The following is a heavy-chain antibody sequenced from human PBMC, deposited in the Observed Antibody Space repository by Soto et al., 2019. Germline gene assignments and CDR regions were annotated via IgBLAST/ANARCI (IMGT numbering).Heavy chain of an antibody. CDR3: AKDGCDGGSCYYFDY. CDR1: GFTFGSSA. D-gene: IGHD2-15*01. CDR2: ISASGGST. Sequence: EVQLLESGGGLVQPGGSLRLSCAASGFTFGSSAMYWVRQAPGKGLEWVSSISASGGSTDYAGSVKGRFTISRDSSKNTLYLQMNSLRAEDTAVYYCAKDGCDGGSCYYFDYWGQGTLVTVSS. V-gene: IGHV3-23*01. J-gene: IGHJ4*02.